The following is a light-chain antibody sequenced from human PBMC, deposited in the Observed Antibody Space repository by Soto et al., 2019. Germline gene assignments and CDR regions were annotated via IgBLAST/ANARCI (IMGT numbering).Light chain of an antibody. CDR2: AAS. CDR3: QQRSDWPIT. J-gene: IGKJ5*01. Sequence: MQLTQSPSSLSASVGDRVTITCRASQGIRSYLAWYQQKPGKAPKLLIYAASTLESGVPSRFSGSGSGTDFTLTISSLQPEDLAVYYCQQRSDWPITFGRGTRLEI. CDR1: QGIRSY. V-gene: IGKV1-9*01.